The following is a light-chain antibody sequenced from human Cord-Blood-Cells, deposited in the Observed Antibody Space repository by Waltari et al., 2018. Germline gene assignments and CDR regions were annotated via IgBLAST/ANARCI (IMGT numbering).Light chain of an antibody. J-gene: IGLJ1*01. Sequence: QSALTQPASVSGSPGQSITISCTGTSSDVGGYNYVSWYQQHPGKAPTLMIYEVSNWPSGVSNRFSGSKSGNTASLTISGLQAEDEADYYCSSYTSSSTYVFGTGTKVTVL. CDR3: SSYTSSSTYV. CDR2: EVS. CDR1: SSDVGGYNY. V-gene: IGLV2-14*01.